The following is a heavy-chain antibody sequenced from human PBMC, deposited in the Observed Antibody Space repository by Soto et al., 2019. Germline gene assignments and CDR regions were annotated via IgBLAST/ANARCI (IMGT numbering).Heavy chain of an antibody. V-gene: IGHV3-74*03. D-gene: IGHD7-27*01. Sequence: EVQLVESGGGLVQPGGSLRLSCAASGFTFSNYWIHWVRQVPGKGLVWVSRVNSDGTSTSYADFVKGRFTITRDNAKNTVYLQVDNLGADDTAVYYCTRGGTTTTYWGLFSYWGQGALVAVSS. CDR1: GFTFSNYW. CDR3: TRGGTTTTYWGLFSY. CDR2: VNSDGTST. J-gene: IGHJ4*02.